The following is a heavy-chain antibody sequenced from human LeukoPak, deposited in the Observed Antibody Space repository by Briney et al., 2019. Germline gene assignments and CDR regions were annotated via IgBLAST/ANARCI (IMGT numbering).Heavy chain of an antibody. Sequence: PGGSLRLSCAASGFTFSNAWMTWVGHAPGKGLEWVGRIISKTDGGRTDYAAPVKGRFTISRDDSKNTLYLQMNSLKIEDTAVYYCTTYSSGSLGYWGQGILVTASS. D-gene: IGHD6-19*01. V-gene: IGHV3-15*01. CDR2: IISKTDGGRT. J-gene: IGHJ4*02. CDR1: GFTFSNAW. CDR3: TTYSSGSLGY.